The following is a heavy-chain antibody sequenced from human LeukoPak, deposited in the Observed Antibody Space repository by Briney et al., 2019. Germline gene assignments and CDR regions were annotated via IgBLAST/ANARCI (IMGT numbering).Heavy chain of an antibody. Sequence: PGGSLRLSCAASGFAFSNYAMSWVRQAPGKGLEWVSVISGSGGSTYYADSVKGRFTISRDNSKNTLFLQMNSLRAGDTAVYYCAKGILSVNDYWGQGTLVTVSS. D-gene: IGHD2-15*01. V-gene: IGHV3-23*01. CDR1: GFAFSNYA. CDR2: ISGSGGST. J-gene: IGHJ4*02. CDR3: AKGILSVNDY.